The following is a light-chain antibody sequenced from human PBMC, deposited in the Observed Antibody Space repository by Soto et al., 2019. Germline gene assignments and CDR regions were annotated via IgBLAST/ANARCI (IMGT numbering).Light chain of an antibody. CDR1: QSVSSY. CDR3: HQRSNWPPLT. J-gene: IGKJ4*01. CDR2: DAS. V-gene: IGKV3-11*01. Sequence: EIVLTQSPATLSLSPGERATLSCRASQSVSSYLAWYQQKPGQAPRLLIYDASNRATGIPARFSGSGSGTDFTLTISSLEPEDFAVYYCHQRSNWPPLTFGGGTQVEIK.